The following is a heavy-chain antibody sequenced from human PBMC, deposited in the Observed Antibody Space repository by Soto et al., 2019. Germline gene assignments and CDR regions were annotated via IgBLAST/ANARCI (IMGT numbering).Heavy chain of an antibody. J-gene: IGHJ4*02. CDR3: ARVGGNTAMAN. D-gene: IGHD5-18*01. CDR1: GGSLNNGGYS. CDR2: IYYSGST. V-gene: IGHV4-30-2*01. Sequence: SETLSLTCAVSGGSLNNGGYSWGWVRRPPGKGLEYIASIYYSGSTYYTPSLKSRVTISVHRSKNQFSLNLNSVTAADTAVYYCARVGGNTAMANWGQGTLVTVSS.